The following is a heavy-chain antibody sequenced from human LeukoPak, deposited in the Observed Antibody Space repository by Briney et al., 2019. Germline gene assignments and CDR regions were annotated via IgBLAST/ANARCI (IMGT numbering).Heavy chain of an antibody. CDR3: AYTYYYDSSGYYYDDY. CDR1: GFTVSSNY. J-gene: IGHJ4*02. Sequence: PGGSLRLSCAASGFTVSSNYMSWVRQAPGKGLEWVSVIYSGGSTYYADSVKGRFTISRDNSKNTLYLQMNSLRAEDTAVYYCAYTYYYDSSGYYYDDYWGQGTLVTVSS. CDR2: IYSGGST. D-gene: IGHD3-22*01. V-gene: IGHV3-66*01.